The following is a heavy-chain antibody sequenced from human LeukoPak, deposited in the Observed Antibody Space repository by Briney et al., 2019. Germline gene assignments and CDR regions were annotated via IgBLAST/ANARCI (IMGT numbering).Heavy chain of an antibody. CDR1: GGTFSSYA. CDR3: ARSLFRFLEWSYRSYYYYYMDV. V-gene: IGHV1-69*06. CDR2: IIPIFGTV. Sequence: ASVKVSCKASGGTFSSYAISWVRQAPGQGLEWMGGIIPIFGTVNYAQKFQGRVTITADKSTSTAYMELSSLRSEDTAVYFCARSLFRFLEWSYRSYYYYYMDVWGKGTTVTVSS. D-gene: IGHD3-3*01. J-gene: IGHJ6*03.